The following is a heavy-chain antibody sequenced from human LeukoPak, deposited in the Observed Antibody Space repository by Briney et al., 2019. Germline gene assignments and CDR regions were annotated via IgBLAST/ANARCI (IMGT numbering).Heavy chain of an antibody. V-gene: IGHV1-2*02. D-gene: IGHD5-12*01. Sequence: GASVKVSCKASGYTFTGYYMHWVRQAPGQGLEWMGWINPNSGGTNYAQKFQGRVTMTRDTSISTAYMELSRLRSDDTAVYYCARVRASGYAGCYYYYMDVWGKGTTVTVSS. CDR2: INPNSGGT. J-gene: IGHJ6*03. CDR3: ARVRASGYAGCYYYYMDV. CDR1: GYTFTGYY.